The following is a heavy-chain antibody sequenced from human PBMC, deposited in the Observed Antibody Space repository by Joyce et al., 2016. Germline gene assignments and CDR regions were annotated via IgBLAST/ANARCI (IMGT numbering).Heavy chain of an antibody. J-gene: IGHJ3*02. CDR3: ARDIHYYNSSGYYWGAFDI. Sequence: QVQLVQSGSEVKKPGASVEVSCKASGYIFTTYGISWGRQAPGKGIEWMGWISAHHGNTKYAQKFQGRVTMTIDTSTSTAYMELESLRSDDTAVYYCARDIHYYNSSGYYWGAFDIWGQGTMVSVSS. V-gene: IGHV1-18*01. CDR2: ISAHHGNT. D-gene: IGHD3-22*01. CDR1: GYIFTTYG.